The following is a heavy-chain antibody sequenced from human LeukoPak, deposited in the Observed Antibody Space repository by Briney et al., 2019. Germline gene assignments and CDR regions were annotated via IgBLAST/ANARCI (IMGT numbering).Heavy chain of an antibody. V-gene: IGHV3-11*04. Sequence: TGGSLRLSCAASGFTFSDYYMSWIRQAPGKGLEWLSYISSSGSTIYYADSVKGRFTISRDNAKNSLYLQMNSLRAEDTAVYYCARFYLMVRALDYWGQGTLVTVSS. CDR1: GFTFSDYY. CDR2: ISSSGSTI. J-gene: IGHJ4*02. CDR3: ARFYLMVRALDY. D-gene: IGHD3-10*01.